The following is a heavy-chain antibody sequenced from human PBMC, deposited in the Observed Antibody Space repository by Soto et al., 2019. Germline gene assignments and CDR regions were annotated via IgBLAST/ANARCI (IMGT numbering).Heavy chain of an antibody. D-gene: IGHD6-19*01. CDR2: IYYRGST. Sequence: RSETLYLTCSVSGDSITSYYWTWIRQPPGKGLEWIGYIYYRGSTNYNPSLKSRVTISIDTSKNQFSLNLSSVTASDTAVYYCAKLFSGGYGVGYGMDVWGQGTTVTVSS. CDR3: AKLFSGGYGVGYGMDV. J-gene: IGHJ6*02. CDR1: GDSITSYY. V-gene: IGHV4-59*01.